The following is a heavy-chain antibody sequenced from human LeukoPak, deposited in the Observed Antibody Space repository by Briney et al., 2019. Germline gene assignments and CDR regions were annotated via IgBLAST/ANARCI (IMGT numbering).Heavy chain of an antibody. CDR1: GYTFSDYY. V-gene: IGHV1-2*02. CDR3: ARGTMTSYNWFDP. J-gene: IGHJ5*02. D-gene: IGHD3-10*01. Sequence: GGSLRDSCKASGYTFSDYYIHWLRQAPVQALEWMGWISPKSVVTNRAEKFVRRITLTRDAPINTADMELRSLRSADTAVYYCARGTMTSYNWFDPWGQ. CDR2: ISPKSVVT.